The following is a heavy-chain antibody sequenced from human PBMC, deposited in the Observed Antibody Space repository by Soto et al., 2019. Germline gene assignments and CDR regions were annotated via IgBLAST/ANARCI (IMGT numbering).Heavy chain of an antibody. CDR3: TRGRSMIANDDFEY. CDR1: GFAVSSYS. D-gene: IGHD2-21*01. Sequence: GGSLRLSCAASGFAVSSYSMHWVRQAPGKGLEWVAAMSFDGNSKYFADSVKGRFKISRDTSKNTWSLEMEGLGVEDSALYHCTRGRSMIANDDFEYWGQGTQVTVSS. J-gene: IGHJ4*02. V-gene: IGHV3-30-3*01. CDR2: MSFDGNSK.